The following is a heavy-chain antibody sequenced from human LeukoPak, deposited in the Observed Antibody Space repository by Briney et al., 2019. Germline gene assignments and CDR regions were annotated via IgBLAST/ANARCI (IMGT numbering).Heavy chain of an antibody. V-gene: IGHV4-4*02. CDR3: ARGLNYDLNP. J-gene: IGHJ5*02. D-gene: IGHD3-3*01. Sequence: SETLSLTCAVSGGSISSSNWWTWVRQPPGKGLEWIGEIYHGGSTNYNPSLKGRVTISVDKSKNQFSLKLSSVTAADTAVYYCARGLNYDLNPWGQGTLVTVSS. CDR2: IYHGGST. CDR1: GGSISSSNW.